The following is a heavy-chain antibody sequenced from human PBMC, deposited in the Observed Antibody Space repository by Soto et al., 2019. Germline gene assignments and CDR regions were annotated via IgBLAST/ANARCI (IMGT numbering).Heavy chain of an antibody. V-gene: IGHV3-11*01. J-gene: IGHJ4*02. CDR3: ARRRRTDMDDIVLXHDFDX. CDR2: INRNGKNK. CDR1: GFTFSDYY. D-gene: IGHD2-15*01. Sequence: QVQLVESGGGLVKPGGSLRLSCAASGFTFSDYYMSWIRQAPGRGLEWLSYINRNGKNKDYADSVRGRFTISRYNAKTSLYLEMNGLSVEDTAVYYCARRRRTDMDDIVLXHDFDXWGQGTLVTVSS.